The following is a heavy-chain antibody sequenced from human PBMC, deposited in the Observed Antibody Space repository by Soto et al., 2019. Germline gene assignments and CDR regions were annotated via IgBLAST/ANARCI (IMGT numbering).Heavy chain of an antibody. CDR1: GDSISSGDYY. CDR3: ATGQIYYGSHY. J-gene: IGHJ4*02. CDR2: IYYSGNT. V-gene: IGHV4-30-4*01. Sequence: SETLSLTCTVSGDSISSGDYYWSWIRQPPGKGLEWIGCIYYSGNTYYNPSLKRRFSIPVDTSKNQFSLQLSSVTVADTAVYYCATGQIYYGSHYWGQGTLVTVSS. D-gene: IGHD3-10*01.